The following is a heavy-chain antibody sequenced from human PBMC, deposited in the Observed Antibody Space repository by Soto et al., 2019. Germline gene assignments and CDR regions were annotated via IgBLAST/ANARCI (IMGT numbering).Heavy chain of an antibody. CDR3: ARRAQGAPATH. Sequence: SETVSLTCTVSGGSISSGCYFWGWIREAPGKGLEWIGSLYYSGGTHYNPSLNSRVTISVDTSKNQFSLRLNSVTAADTAVYYCARRAQGAPATHWAQGTNVTVSS. J-gene: IGHJ4*02. V-gene: IGHV4-39*01. CDR1: GGSISSGCYF. D-gene: IGHD2-2*01. CDR2: LYYSGGT.